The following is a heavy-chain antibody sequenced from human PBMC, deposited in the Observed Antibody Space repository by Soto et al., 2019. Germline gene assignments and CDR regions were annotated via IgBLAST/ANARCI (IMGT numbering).Heavy chain of an antibody. CDR3: ASSGACGGDCYYDY. CDR2: IYYSGST. V-gene: IGHV4-59*01. D-gene: IGHD2-21*02. Sequence: ASETLSLTCTVSGGSISSYYWSWIRQPPGKGLEWIGYIYYSGSTNYNPSLKGRVTISVDTSKNQFSLKLSSVTAADTAVYYCASSGACGGDCYYDYWGQGTQVTVSS. CDR1: GGSISSYY. J-gene: IGHJ4*02.